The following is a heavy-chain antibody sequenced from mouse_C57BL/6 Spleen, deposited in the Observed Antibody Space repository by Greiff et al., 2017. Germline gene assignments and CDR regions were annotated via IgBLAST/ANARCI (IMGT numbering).Heavy chain of an antibody. CDR2: INPGSGGT. J-gene: IGHJ1*03. D-gene: IGHD1-1*01. V-gene: IGHV1-54*01. Sequence: QVQLQQSGAELVRPGTSVKVSCKASGYAFTNYLIEWVKQRPGQGLEWIGVINPGSGGTNYNEKFKGKATLTADKSSSTAYMQLSSLTSEGSAVYFCAGDYYGSSYGYFEVWGTGTTVTVSS. CDR1: GYAFTNYL. CDR3: AGDYYGSSYGYFEV.